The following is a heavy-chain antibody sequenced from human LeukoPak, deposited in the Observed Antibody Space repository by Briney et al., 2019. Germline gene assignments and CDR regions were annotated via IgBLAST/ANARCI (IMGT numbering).Heavy chain of an antibody. CDR3: TRSSSSGWV. CDR1: GFTFNNAW. D-gene: IGHD6-19*01. CDR2: IKSKTDGGTT. V-gene: IGHV3-15*01. Sequence: PGGSLRLSCEASGFTFNNAWMNWVRQAPGKGREEVGRIKSKTDGGTTDYAAPAKGRFTISRDDSKNTLYLQMNSLKTDNTAAYYCTRSSSSGWVWGQGNLVTVSS. J-gene: IGHJ4*02.